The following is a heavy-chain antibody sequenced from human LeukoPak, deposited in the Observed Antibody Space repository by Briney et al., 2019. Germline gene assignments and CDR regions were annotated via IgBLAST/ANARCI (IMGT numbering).Heavy chain of an antibody. CDR1: GDSISSSNW. J-gene: IGHJ4*02. D-gene: IGHD3-10*01. CDR3: ARLGVRGVITSFDF. CDR2: IRHSGST. V-gene: IGHV4-4*02. Sequence: NPSETLSLTCAVSGDSISSSNWWSWVRPSPVKGLEWIAEIRHSGSTNCNPSLKSRVTISVDYSQNHFSLQLSPVTAADTAVYYCARLGVRGVITSFDFWGQRTLVTVSS.